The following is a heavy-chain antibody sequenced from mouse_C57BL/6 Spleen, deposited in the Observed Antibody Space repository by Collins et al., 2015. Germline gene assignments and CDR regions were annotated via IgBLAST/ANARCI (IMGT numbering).Heavy chain of an antibody. CDR2: INPNNGDT. J-gene: IGHJ2*01. Sequence: VQVQQSGAELVKPGASVKMSCKASGYTFTDYNIHWVKQSHGKSLEWIGYINPNNGDTRYNQKFKGKATLTVNKSSSTAYMELRSLTSEDSAVYYCAGYYGSSYFDYWGQGTTLTVSS. CDR3: AGYYGSSYFDY. CDR1: GYTFTDYN. D-gene: IGHD1-1*01. V-gene: IGHV1-22*01.